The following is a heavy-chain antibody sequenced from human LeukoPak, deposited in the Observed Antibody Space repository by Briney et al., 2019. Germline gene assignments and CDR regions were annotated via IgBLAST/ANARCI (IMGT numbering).Heavy chain of an antibody. CDR3: AKDLTYYYDSSGYYGFDY. J-gene: IGHJ4*02. CDR2: IRGSGGNT. V-gene: IGHV3-23*01. CDR1: GFTLSSYA. D-gene: IGHD3-22*01. Sequence: GGSLRLSCAASGFTLSSYALSWVRQAPGKGLEWVSAIRGSGGNTYYADSVRGRFTISRDNSKNTLYLQMSSLRAEDTAVYYCAKDLTYYYDSSGYYGFDYWGQGTLVTVSP.